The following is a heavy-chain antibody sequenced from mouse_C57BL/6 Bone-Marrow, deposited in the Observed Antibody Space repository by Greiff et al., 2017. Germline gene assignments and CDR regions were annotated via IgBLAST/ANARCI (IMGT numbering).Heavy chain of an antibody. Sequence: QVQLKQSGAELAKPGASVKLSCKASGYTFTSYWMHWVKQRPGQGLEWIGYINPSSGYTKYNQKFKDKATLTADKSSSTAYMQLSSLTYEDSAVYYCARYPPRYGSRWYFDVGGTGTTVTVSS. CDR1: GYTFTSYW. V-gene: IGHV1-7*01. J-gene: IGHJ1*03. CDR3: ARYPPRYGSRWYFDV. D-gene: IGHD1-1*01. CDR2: INPSSGYT.